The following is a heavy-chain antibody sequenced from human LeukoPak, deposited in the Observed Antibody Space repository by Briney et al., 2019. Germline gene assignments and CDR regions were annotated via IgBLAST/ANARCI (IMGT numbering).Heavy chain of an antibody. CDR1: GYTFTGYY. CDR3: ARSITMVRGFDP. V-gene: IGHV1-8*02. Sequence: ASVKVSCKASGYTFTGYYMHWVRQATGQGLEWMGWMNPNSGNTGYAQKFQGRVTMTEDTSTDTAYMELSSLRSEDTAVYYCARSITMVRGFDPWGQGTLVTVSS. J-gene: IGHJ5*02. D-gene: IGHD3-10*01. CDR2: MNPNSGNT.